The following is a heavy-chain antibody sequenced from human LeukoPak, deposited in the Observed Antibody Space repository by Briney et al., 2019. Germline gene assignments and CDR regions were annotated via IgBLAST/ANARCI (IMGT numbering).Heavy chain of an antibody. CDR3: ARHSGSGSLSRPFDP. J-gene: IGHJ5*02. D-gene: IGHD3-10*01. CDR2: VYYTGST. V-gene: IGHV4-39*01. Sequence: SETLSLTCSVSGASVTSGGFYWGWLRPPPGKGPEWIATVYYTGSTYYNPSLKSRVTISMDTSKNQFSLRLTSVTATDTAIYHCARHSGSGSLSRPFDPWGQGTLVTVSS. CDR1: GASVTSGGFY.